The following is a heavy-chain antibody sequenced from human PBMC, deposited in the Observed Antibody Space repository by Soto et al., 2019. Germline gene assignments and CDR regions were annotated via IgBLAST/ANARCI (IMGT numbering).Heavy chain of an antibody. V-gene: IGHV3-30-3*01. CDR2: ISYDGSNK. Sequence: SCKASGYTFTGYYMHCVRQAPGQGLEWVALISYDGSNKYYADSVKGRFTISRDNSKNTLYLQMNSLRPEDTAVYHCARDQGGTKLYYHGMEVWGQGTTVTVSS. D-gene: IGHD1-7*01. J-gene: IGHJ6*02. CDR3: ARDQGGTKLYYHGMEV. CDR1: GYTFTGYY.